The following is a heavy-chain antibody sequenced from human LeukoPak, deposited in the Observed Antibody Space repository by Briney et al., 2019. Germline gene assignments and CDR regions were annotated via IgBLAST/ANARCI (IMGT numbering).Heavy chain of an antibody. CDR1: GFTFSNYW. J-gene: IGHJ6*02. Sequence: GGSLRLSCAASGFTFSNYWMTWVRQAPGKGLEWVANINQDGSERYYVDSVKGRFTISRDDAKSSLYLQMNSLRAEDTAAYYCARRNAMDVWGQGTTVIVFS. CDR3: ARRNAMDV. CDR2: INQDGSER. V-gene: IGHV3-7*03.